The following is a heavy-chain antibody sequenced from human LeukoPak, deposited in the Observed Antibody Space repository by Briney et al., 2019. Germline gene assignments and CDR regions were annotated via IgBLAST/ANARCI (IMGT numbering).Heavy chain of an antibody. CDR1: GFTFSSYA. Sequence: PGGSLRLSCAASGFTFSSYAMSWVRQAPGKGLEWASTIRGSGSSAYYADSVKGRFTISRDNSKNTLYLQMNSLRAEDTAVYYCAKSRGWLQLWDYWGQGTLVTVSS. CDR2: IRGSGSSA. D-gene: IGHD5-24*01. V-gene: IGHV3-23*01. CDR3: AKSRGWLQLWDY. J-gene: IGHJ4*02.